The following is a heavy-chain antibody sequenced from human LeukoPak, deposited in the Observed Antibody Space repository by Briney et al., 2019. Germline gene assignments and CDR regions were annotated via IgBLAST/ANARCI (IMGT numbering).Heavy chain of an antibody. V-gene: IGHV3-15*01. CDR2: IKSKTDGGTT. Sequence: GGSLRLSCAASGFTFSNAWMSWVRPAPGKGLEWVGRIKSKTDGGTTDYAAPVKGRFTISRDDSKNTLYLQMNSLKTEDTAVYYCTTDSGSYLIFDYWGQGTLVTVSS. D-gene: IGHD1-26*01. CDR1: GFTFSNAW. CDR3: TTDSGSYLIFDY. J-gene: IGHJ4*02.